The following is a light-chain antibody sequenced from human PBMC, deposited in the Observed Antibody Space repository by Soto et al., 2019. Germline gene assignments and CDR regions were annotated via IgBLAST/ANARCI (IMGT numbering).Light chain of an antibody. CDR3: QQYEDLVT. Sequence: DIQMTQSPSSLSASVGDRVTITCQASQDISNYLNWYQQKPGKAPKLLIYDASNLETGVPSRFSGSGTGTDFTFTISSLQPEDIATYYCQQYEDLVTCGPGTKVDIK. CDR1: QDISNY. V-gene: IGKV1-33*01. J-gene: IGKJ3*01. CDR2: DAS.